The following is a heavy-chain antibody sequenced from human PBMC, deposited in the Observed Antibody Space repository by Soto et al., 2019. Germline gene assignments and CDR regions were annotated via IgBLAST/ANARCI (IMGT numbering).Heavy chain of an antibody. V-gene: IGHV4-30-4*01. D-gene: IGHD3-3*01. CDR2: IYYSGST. Sequence: PSETLSLTCTVSGGSISSGDYYWSWIRQPPGKCLEWIGYIYYSGSTYYNPSLRSRVTISVDTSKNQFSLKLSSVTAADTAVYYCARANRFLEWPRFDPWGQGTLVTVYS. CDR3: ARANRFLEWPRFDP. CDR1: GGSISSGDYY. J-gene: IGHJ5*02.